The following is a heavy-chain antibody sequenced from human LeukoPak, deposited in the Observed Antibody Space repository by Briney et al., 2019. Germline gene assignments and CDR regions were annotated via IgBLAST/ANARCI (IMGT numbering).Heavy chain of an antibody. CDR1: GFTFSSYA. J-gene: IGHJ4*02. Sequence: GGSLRLSCAASGFTFSSYAMSWVRQAPGKGLEWVSAISGSGGSTYYADSVKGRFTISRDNSKKTLYLQMNSLRAEDTAVYYCAKTELWFGELFHFDYWGQGTLVTVSS. D-gene: IGHD3-10*01. V-gene: IGHV3-23*01. CDR3: AKTELWFGELFHFDY. CDR2: ISGSGGST.